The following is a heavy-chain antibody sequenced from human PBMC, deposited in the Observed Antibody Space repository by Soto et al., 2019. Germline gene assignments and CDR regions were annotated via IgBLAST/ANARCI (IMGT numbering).Heavy chain of an antibody. CDR2: INPNSGGT. J-gene: IGHJ3*02. CDR3: ARGRGKDAFDI. Sequence: VLLKGYWKASGYTITGYDIDWVRQAPGQGLEWMGWINPNSGGTNYAQKFQGWVTMTRDTSISTAYMELSRLRSDDTAVYYCARGRGKDAFDIWGQGTMVTGS. D-gene: IGHD3-16*01. CDR1: GYTITGYD. V-gene: IGHV1-2*04.